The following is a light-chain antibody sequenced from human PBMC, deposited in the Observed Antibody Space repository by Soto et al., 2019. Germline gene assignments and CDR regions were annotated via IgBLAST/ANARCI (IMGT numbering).Light chain of an antibody. CDR2: DAS. V-gene: IGKV1-5*01. Sequence: DIQMTQSPSTLSASVVDRVTITCRASQSISSWLAWYQQKPGKAPKLLIYDASNLESGVPSRFSGSGSGTEFTLTISSLQPDDFATYYCQNYNSYSEAFGKGNKVDIK. J-gene: IGKJ1*01. CDR3: QNYNSYSEA. CDR1: QSISSW.